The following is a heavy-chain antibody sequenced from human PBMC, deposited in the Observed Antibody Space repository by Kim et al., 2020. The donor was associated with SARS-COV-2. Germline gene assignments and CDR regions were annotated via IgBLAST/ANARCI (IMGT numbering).Heavy chain of an antibody. CDR2: T. CDR3: ATTTEPYGMDV. Sequence: TYYADSVQGRFTISRDNSKNTLYLQMNSLRAEDTAVYYCATTTEPYGMDVWGQGTTVTVSS. D-gene: IGHD4-4*01. J-gene: IGHJ6*02. V-gene: IGHV3-23*01.